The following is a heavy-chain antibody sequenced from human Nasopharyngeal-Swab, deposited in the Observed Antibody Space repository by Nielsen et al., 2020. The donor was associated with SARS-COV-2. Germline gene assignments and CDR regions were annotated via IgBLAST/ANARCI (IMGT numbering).Heavy chain of an antibody. CDR3: ARELGVGLFDY. CDR1: GYTFSSYG. CDR2: ISPYNDYT. V-gene: IGHV1-18*01. D-gene: IGHD3-16*01. Sequence: ASVKVSCKTSGYTFSSYGIPWVRQAPGQGLEWLGWISPYNDYTHYAQNFQGSVTMTSDTSTSTAYLELRSLTSDDTAVYYCARELGVGLFDYWGQGTLVTVSS. J-gene: IGHJ4*02.